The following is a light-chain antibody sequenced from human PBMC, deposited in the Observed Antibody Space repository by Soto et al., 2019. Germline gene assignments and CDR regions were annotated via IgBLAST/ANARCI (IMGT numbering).Light chain of an antibody. CDR1: SSDVGAYNY. Sequence: QPVLTQPASVSGSPGQSIAISCTGTSSDVGAYNYVSWYLQYPGKAPKLVIFDVSFRPSGVSNRFSGSKSGNTASLTISGLQAEDEADYYCKSFTTSDTYVFGTGTKVPVL. CDR3: KSFTTSDTYV. J-gene: IGLJ1*01. CDR2: DVS. V-gene: IGLV2-14*01.